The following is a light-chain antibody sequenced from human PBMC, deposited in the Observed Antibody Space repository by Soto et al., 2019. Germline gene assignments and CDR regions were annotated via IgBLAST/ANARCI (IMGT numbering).Light chain of an antibody. J-gene: IGLJ2*01. V-gene: IGLV2-23*02. Sequence: QSALTQPASVSGCRGQSITISCTGTSSDVGSYNLVSWYQQHPGKAPKLMIYEVSKRPSGVSNRFSGSKSGNTASLTISGLQAEDEADYYCCSYAGSSTYVVFGGGTKLTVL. CDR1: SSDVGSYNL. CDR2: EVS. CDR3: CSYAGSSTYVV.